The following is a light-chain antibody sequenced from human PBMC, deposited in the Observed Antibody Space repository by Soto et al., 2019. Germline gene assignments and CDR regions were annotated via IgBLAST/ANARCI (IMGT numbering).Light chain of an antibody. J-gene: IGKJ1*01. CDR1: QSISSY. V-gene: IGKV1-39*01. Sequence: DIQMTQSPSSLSASVGDRVTITCRASQSISSYLNWYQQKPGKALKLLIYAASSLQSGVPASFSCSGSGTDFTLTISSLQPEDVSTYYWQQSYSTPVTVGQGHKVEIK. CDR3: QQSYSTPVT. CDR2: AAS.